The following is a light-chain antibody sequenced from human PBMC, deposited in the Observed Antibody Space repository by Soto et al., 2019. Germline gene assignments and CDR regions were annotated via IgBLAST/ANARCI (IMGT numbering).Light chain of an antibody. CDR3: QTWGSGTVV. CDR1: SGHSNYA. CDR2: VNSDGSH. V-gene: IGLV4-69*01. J-gene: IGLJ2*01. Sequence: QLVLTQSPSASASLGASVKFTCTLSSGHSNYAIAWHQQQPEKGPRYLMKVNSDGSHRKGYGIPDRFSGSSSGAERYLTISSLQSEDEADYYCQTWGSGTVVFGGGTKLTVL.